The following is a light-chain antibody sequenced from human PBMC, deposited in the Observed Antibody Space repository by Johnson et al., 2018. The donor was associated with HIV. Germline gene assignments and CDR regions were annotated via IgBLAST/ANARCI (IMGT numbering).Light chain of an antibody. CDR1: TSNIENNY. CDR3: GTWDSRLTAYV. J-gene: IGLJ1*01. CDR2: DNT. V-gene: IGLV1-51*01. Sequence: QSVLTQPPSVSAAPGQRVTISCSGSTSNIENNYVSWYQQFPERAPKLLIYDNTKRPSGIPDRFSGSKSDTSATLAITGLQTRDEADYYCGTWDSRLTAYVFGTGTKVTV.